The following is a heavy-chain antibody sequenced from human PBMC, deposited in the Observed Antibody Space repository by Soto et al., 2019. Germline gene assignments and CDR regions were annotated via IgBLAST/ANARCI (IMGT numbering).Heavy chain of an antibody. CDR3: ARVLGGYSSSHPFDY. Sequence: GGSLRLSCAFSGFTFSSYSMNWVRQAPGKGLEWLSYISSSGSTIYYADSVKGRFTISRDNAKNSLYLQMNSLRDEDTAVYYCARVLGGYSSSHPFDYWGQGTLVTVSS. CDR2: ISSSGSTI. J-gene: IGHJ4*02. V-gene: IGHV3-48*02. CDR1: GFTFSSYS. D-gene: IGHD6-6*01.